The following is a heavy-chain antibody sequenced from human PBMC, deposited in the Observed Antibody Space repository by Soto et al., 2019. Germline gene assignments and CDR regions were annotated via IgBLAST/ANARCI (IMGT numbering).Heavy chain of an antibody. J-gene: IGHJ6*02. Sequence: GGSLRLSCAASGFTFSSYGMHWVRQAPGKGLEWVAVISYDGSNKYYADSVKGRFTISRDNSKNTLYLQMNSLRAEDTAVYYCAKDSALEWLSYGMDVWGQGTTVTVPS. D-gene: IGHD3-3*01. CDR1: GFTFSSYG. CDR2: ISYDGSNK. V-gene: IGHV3-30*18. CDR3: AKDSALEWLSYGMDV.